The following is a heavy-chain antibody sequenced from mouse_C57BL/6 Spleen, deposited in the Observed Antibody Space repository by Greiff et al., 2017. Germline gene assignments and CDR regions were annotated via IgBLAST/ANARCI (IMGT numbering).Heavy chain of an antibody. D-gene: IGHD3-2*02. CDR3: ARGELRLPYAMDY. CDR2: INPSSGYT. Sequence: VQLQQSGAELAKPGASVKLSCTASGYTFTSYWMHWVKQRPGQGLEWIGYINPSSGYTKYNQKFKDKATLTADKSSSTAYMQLSSLTYEDSAVYYCARGELRLPYAMDYWGQGTSVTVSS. V-gene: IGHV1-7*01. J-gene: IGHJ4*01. CDR1: GYTFTSYW.